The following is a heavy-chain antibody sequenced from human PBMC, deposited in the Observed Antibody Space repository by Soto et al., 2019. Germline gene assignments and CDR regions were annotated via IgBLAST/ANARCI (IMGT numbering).Heavy chain of an antibody. CDR1: GGSISSYY. D-gene: IGHD1-1*01. Sequence: QVQLQESGPGLVKPSETLSLTCTVSGGSISSYYWSWIRQPPGKGLEWIGYIYYSGSTNYNPSLKSRVTISVDTSKNQFPLKLSSVTAADTAVYYCARNKRAEDNWFDPWGQGTLVTVSS. V-gene: IGHV4-59*08. J-gene: IGHJ5*02. CDR3: ARNKRAEDNWFDP. CDR2: IYYSGST.